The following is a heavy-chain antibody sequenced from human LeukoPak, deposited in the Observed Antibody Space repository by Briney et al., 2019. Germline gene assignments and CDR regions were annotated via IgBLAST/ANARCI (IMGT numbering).Heavy chain of an antibody. D-gene: IGHD3-22*01. V-gene: IGHV3-23*01. J-gene: IGHJ4*02. CDR1: GFTFSSYA. CDR2: ISGSGGNT. Sequence: GGSLRLSCAASGFTFSSYAMSWVRQAPGKGLEWVSAISGSGGNTYYADSVKGRFTISRDNSKNTLYLQMNSLRAEDTAVYYCAKELLYYYDSSGYFDYWGQGTLVTVSS. CDR3: AKELLYYYDSSGYFDY.